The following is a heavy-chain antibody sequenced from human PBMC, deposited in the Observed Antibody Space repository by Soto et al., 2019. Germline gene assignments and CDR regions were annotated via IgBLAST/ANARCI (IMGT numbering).Heavy chain of an antibody. V-gene: IGHV3-66*01. Sequence: EVQLVESGGTLVQPGGSLRLSCAASGFDASVNYMTWVRQAPVKGLEWVSAINSGGNTFYADSVKGGFTISRDNSKNTLYLQMNSLRVEDTAMYYCVRENYYYGMDVWGQGTAVTVSS. CDR1: GFDASVNY. CDR3: VRENYYYGMDV. J-gene: IGHJ6*02. CDR2: INSGGNT.